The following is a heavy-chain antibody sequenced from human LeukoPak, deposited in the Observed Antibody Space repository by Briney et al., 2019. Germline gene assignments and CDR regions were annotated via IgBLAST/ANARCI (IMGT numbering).Heavy chain of an antibody. CDR3: ARGLSGSSSWYRYYYYYYMDV. V-gene: IGHV4-30-4*07. Sequence: SETLSLTCAVSGGSISSGGYSWSWIRQPPGKGLEWIGYIYYSGSTYYNPSLKSRVTISVDTSKNQFSLKLSSVTAADTAVYYCARGLSGSSSWYRYYYYYYMDVWGKGTTVTVSS. D-gene: IGHD6-13*01. J-gene: IGHJ6*03. CDR1: GGSISSGGYS. CDR2: IYYSGST.